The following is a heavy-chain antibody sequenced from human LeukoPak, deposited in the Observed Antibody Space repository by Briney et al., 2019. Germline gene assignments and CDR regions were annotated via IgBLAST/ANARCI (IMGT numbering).Heavy chain of an antibody. CDR3: ARDRRYCSGGSCYSSWFDP. J-gene: IGHJ5*02. Sequence: SETLSLTCTVSGGSISSGGYYWSWIRQHPGKGLEWIGYIYYSGSTYYNPSLKSRVTISVDTSKNQFSLKLSSVTAADTAVYYCARDRRYCSGGSCYSSWFDPWGQGTLVTVSS. V-gene: IGHV4-31*03. D-gene: IGHD2-15*01. CDR1: GGSISSGGYY. CDR2: IYYSGST.